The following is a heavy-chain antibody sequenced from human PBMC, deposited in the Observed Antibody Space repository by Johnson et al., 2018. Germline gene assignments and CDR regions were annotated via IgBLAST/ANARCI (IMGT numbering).Heavy chain of an antibody. CDR2: INSDGSST. J-gene: IGHJ6*02. Sequence: VQLQESGGGLVQPGGSLRLSCAGSGFTSGFTFSRFWMHWVRQGPGKGLVWVSSINSDGSSTTYAVSVKGRFTISRDNAKDTRYLQMNSLRAEETAVYYCGRGNYFGMDVCGQGTAVTVSS. CDR1: GFTFSRFW. V-gene: IGHV3-74*03. CDR3: GRGNYFGMDV.